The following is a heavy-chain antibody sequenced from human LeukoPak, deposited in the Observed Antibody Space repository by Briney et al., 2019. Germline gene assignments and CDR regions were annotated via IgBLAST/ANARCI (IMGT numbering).Heavy chain of an antibody. CDR1: GGSISGSSYY. J-gene: IGHJ4*02. CDR2: IYYSGST. V-gene: IGHV4-39*02. CDR3: ARALSFDY. Sequence: SETLSLTCTVSGGSISGSSYYWGWIRQPPGNGLEWIGSIYYSGSTYYNPSLKSRVTISVDTSKNQFSLKLNSVTATDTAVYYCARALSFDYWGQGTLVTVSS. D-gene: IGHD2/OR15-2a*01.